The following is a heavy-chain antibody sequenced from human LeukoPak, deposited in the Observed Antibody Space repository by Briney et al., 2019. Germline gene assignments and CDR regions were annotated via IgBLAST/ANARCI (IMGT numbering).Heavy chain of an antibody. D-gene: IGHD5-18*01. J-gene: IGHJ4*02. CDR3: ASERGYSYGSGGYYFDY. Sequence: SETLSLTCTVSGGSISSYYWSWIRQPPGKGLEWIGYIYYSGSTNYNPSLKSRVTISVDTSKNQFSLKLSSVTAADTAVYYCASERGYSYGSGGYYFDYWGQGTLVTVSS. V-gene: IGHV4-59*08. CDR1: GGSISSYY. CDR2: IYYSGST.